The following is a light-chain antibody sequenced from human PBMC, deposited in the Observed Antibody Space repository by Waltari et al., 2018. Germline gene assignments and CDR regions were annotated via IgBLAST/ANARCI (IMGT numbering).Light chain of an antibody. CDR2: QTS. Sequence: DIVLTQSPPSLAASTGQRATITCRANESVNLVGINLIHWYQQRPGQPPKVLIYQTSNRHTGVPTRFSGSGSGTDFTLTIDPVETDDGGSYFCLQNKPSPYTFGQGTKIEIK. CDR1: ESVNLVGINL. V-gene: IGKV3D-20*02. CDR3: LQNKPSPYT. J-gene: IGKJ2*01.